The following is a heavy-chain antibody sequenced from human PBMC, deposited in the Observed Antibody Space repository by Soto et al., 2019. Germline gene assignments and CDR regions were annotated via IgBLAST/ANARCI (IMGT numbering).Heavy chain of an antibody. CDR3: ARDPSRRSPPDY. CDR2: ISSTSAYT. V-gene: IGHV3-11*05. J-gene: IGHJ4*02. Sequence: QVQLVESGGGLVKPGGSLRLSCTASGFTFSDYYMNWFRKATGKGLEWVSYISSTSAYTKYADSVKGRFTTSRDDAENLLYLQMDGLIPEDTAVYYCARDPSRRSPPDYWGQGTLVTVSS. CDR1: GFTFSDYY.